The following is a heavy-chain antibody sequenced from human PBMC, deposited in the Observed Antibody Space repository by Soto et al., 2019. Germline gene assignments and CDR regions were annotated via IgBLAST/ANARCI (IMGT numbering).Heavy chain of an antibody. Sequence: QITLKESGPTLVKPTQTLTLTCSFSGFSLTTHGVGVGWVRQPPGEALEWLALIYWDDDERYSPSLKTRLTITKDPSKNQVVLIMTNMAPVDTATYYCAHSRNLITEDAQVGDFDYWGQGTLVTVSS. V-gene: IGHV2-5*02. J-gene: IGHJ4*02. D-gene: IGHD3-10*01. CDR3: AHSRNLITEDAQVGDFDY. CDR2: IYWDDDE. CDR1: GFSLTTHGVG.